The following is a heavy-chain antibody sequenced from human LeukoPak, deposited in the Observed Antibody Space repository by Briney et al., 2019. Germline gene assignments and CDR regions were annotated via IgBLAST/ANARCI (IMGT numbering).Heavy chain of an antibody. CDR2: FSHSGSP. Sequence: SETLSLTCAVYGGSFSDDSWSWIRQPPGRNLEWIGEFSHSGSPYYNPSLKSRVTMSIDTSKTQFSLSLNSVTAADTAVYYCARRGGKLAAAGPPWYYYYFMDVWGNGTTVTISS. J-gene: IGHJ6*03. D-gene: IGHD6-13*01. CDR1: GGSFSDDS. CDR3: ARRGGKLAAAGPPWYYYYFMDV. V-gene: IGHV4-34*01.